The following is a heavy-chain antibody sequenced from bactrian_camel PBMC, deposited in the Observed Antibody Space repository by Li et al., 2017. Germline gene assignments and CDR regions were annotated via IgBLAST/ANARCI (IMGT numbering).Heavy chain of an antibody. J-gene: IGHJ4*01. CDR3: SQSPNYGLAC. V-gene: IGHV3S55*01. Sequence: VQLVESGGGSVQAGETLRLSCTYSGFTLDESDMGWYRQVPGNECELPATISADGNTYYAPSVQGRFTISQGDAMNTVYLQMNSLKPDDSSVYYCSQSPNYGLACRGQGTQVTVS. D-gene: IGHD5*01. CDR1: GFTLDESD. CDR2: ISADGNT.